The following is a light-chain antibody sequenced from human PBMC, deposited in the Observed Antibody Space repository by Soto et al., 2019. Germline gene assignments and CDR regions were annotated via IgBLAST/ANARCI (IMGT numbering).Light chain of an antibody. CDR3: QQYNNWPPIT. V-gene: IGKV3-15*01. J-gene: IGKJ5*01. CDR2: GAS. Sequence: EIVMTQSPATLSVSPGERATLSCRASQSVSGNLAWYQQIPGQAPRLLIYGASTSATCIPARFSGSGSGTEFALTISSLQSEDFAFYYCQQYNNWPPITFGQGTRLEIK. CDR1: QSVSGN.